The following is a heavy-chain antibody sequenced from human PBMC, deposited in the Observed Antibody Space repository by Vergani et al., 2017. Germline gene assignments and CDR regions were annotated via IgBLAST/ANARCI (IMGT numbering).Heavy chain of an antibody. V-gene: IGHV1-18*01. CDR1: GYTFTTYG. Sequence: QVQLVQSGTEVKKPGASVKVSCKASGYTFTTYGISWVRQAPGQGLEWMGWISASNGNTNYAQKLLGRVTMTTDRSTSTAYMEQRSLRSDDTAVYYCARGRLKIEGVTSNWFDPWGQGTLVTVSS. CDR3: ARGRLKIEGVTSNWFDP. D-gene: IGHD1-26*01. J-gene: IGHJ5*02. CDR2: ISASNGNT.